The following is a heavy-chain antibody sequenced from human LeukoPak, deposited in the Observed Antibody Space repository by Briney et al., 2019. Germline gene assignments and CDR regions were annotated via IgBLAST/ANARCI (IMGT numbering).Heavy chain of an antibody. Sequence: PGGXXXXSXXXXGXTXXSYXXNWVRHAPGKGLVWVSRIASDGSSTTYADSVKGRFSISRDNAKNTLYLQMNSLRVEDTAVYYCARGRPHGNDYWGQGTLVTVSS. D-gene: IGHD4-23*01. CDR1: GXTXXSYX. CDR2: IASDGSST. J-gene: IGHJ4*02. V-gene: IGHV3-74*01. CDR3: ARGRPHGNDY.